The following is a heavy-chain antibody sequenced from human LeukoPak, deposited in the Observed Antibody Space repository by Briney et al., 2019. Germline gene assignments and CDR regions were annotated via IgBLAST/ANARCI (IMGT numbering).Heavy chain of an antibody. CDR3: ASQKDSSGWYIVGY. D-gene: IGHD6-19*01. CDR2: ISGSGGST. CDR1: GFTFSSYA. J-gene: IGHJ4*02. Sequence: GGSLRLSCVAAGFTFSSYAMSWVRQAPGKGLEWVSAISGSGGSTYYAASVKGRFTISRDNSKNTLYLQMNSLRAEDTAVYYCASQKDSSGWYIVGYWGQGTLVTVSS. V-gene: IGHV3-23*01.